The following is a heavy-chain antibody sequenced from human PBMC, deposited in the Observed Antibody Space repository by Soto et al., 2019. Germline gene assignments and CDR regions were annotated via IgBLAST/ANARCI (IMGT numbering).Heavy chain of an antibody. J-gene: IGHJ4*02. CDR3: AKGPQSFYYDSSGNNEDY. D-gene: IGHD3-22*01. CDR1: GFSYSRYA. CDR2: ISDSGDRT. V-gene: IGHV3-23*01. Sequence: GGSLRLSCAASGFSYSRYAMKWVRQAPGKGLEWASGISDSGDRTYYADSVKGRFTISRDNSKNTLYLQMNSLRADDTAVYYCAKGPQSFYYDSSGNNEDYWGQGTLVP.